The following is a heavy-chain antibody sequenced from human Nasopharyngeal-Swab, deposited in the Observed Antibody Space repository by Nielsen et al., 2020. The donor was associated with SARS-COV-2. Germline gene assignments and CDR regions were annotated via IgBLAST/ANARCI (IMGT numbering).Heavy chain of an antibody. J-gene: IGHJ6*02. CDR1: GSSFTSYW. Sequence: GGSLRLSCKGSGSSFTSYWIGWVRQMPGKGLEWMGIIYPGDSDTRYSPSFQGQVTISADKSISTAYLQWSSLKASDTAMYYCATAPHYGMDVWGQGTTVTVSS. V-gene: IGHV5-51*01. CDR3: ATAPHYGMDV. CDR2: IYPGDSDT.